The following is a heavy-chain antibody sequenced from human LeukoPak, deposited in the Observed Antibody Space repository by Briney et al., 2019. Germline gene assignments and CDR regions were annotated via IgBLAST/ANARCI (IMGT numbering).Heavy chain of an antibody. CDR1: GFTFSDYE. V-gene: IGHV3-11*06. D-gene: IGHD1-26*01. Sequence: PGGSLRLSCAASGFTFSDYEMTWVRQAPGQGLEWTSYISSSGSRTNYADSVKGRCTISRDNAKNSLYLQMTSLRVDDTAVYYCARVLVGAFLEIDYWGQGTLVTVSS. CDR3: ARVLVGAFLEIDY. J-gene: IGHJ4*02. CDR2: ISSSGSRT.